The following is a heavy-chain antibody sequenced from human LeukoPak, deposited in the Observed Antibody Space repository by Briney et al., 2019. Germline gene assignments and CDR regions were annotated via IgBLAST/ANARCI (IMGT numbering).Heavy chain of an antibody. J-gene: IGHJ6*03. CDR3: ARRYYYYYYMDV. V-gene: IGHV4-34*01. CDR2: INHSGST. CDR1: GGSFSGYY. Sequence: SETLSLTCAVYGGSFSGYYWSWIRQPPGKGLEWIGEINHSGSTNYNPSLKSRVTISVDTSKNQFSLGLSSVTAADTAVYYCARRYYYYYYMDVWGKGTTVTVSS.